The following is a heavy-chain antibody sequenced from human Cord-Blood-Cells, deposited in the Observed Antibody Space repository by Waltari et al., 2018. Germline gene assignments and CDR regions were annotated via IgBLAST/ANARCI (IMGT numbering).Heavy chain of an antibody. V-gene: IGHV4-59*01. D-gene: IGHD5-12*01. CDR1: GGSIRSYS. CDR2: IYYSGST. Sequence: QVQLQESGPGLVKPSETLSLTCTVSGGSIRSYSWSWIRQPPGKGLEWIGYIYYSGSTNYNPSLKSRVTISVDTSKNQFSLKLSSVTAADTAVYYCARLAAGYSGYDFDYWGQGTLVTVSS. CDR3: ARLAAGYSGYDFDY. J-gene: IGHJ4*02.